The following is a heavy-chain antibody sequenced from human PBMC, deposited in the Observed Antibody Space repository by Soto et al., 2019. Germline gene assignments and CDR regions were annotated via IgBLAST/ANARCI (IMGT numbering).Heavy chain of an antibody. D-gene: IGHD2-15*01. CDR1: GGSISSYY. Sequence: SETLSLTCTVSGGSISSYYWSWIRQPPGKGLEWIGYIYYSGSTNYNPSLKSRVTISVDTSKNQFSLKLSSVTAADTAVYYCAREGLYCSGGSCYPASFDYWGQGTLVTVSS. CDR2: IYYSGST. CDR3: AREGLYCSGGSCYPASFDY. V-gene: IGHV4-59*01. J-gene: IGHJ4*02.